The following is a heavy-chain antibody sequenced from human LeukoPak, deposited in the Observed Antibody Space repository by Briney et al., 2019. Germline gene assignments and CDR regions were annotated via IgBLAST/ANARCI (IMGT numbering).Heavy chain of an antibody. CDR1: GGTFSSYA. CDR2: IIPIFGTA. Sequence: GASVKVSCKASGGTFSSYAISWVRQAPGQGLEWMGGIIPIFGTANYAQKFQGRVTITADESTSTAYMELSSLRSEDTAVYYCAKDARGAFDYWGQGTLVTVSS. J-gene: IGHJ4*02. D-gene: IGHD4-17*01. V-gene: IGHV1-69*13. CDR3: AKDARGAFDY.